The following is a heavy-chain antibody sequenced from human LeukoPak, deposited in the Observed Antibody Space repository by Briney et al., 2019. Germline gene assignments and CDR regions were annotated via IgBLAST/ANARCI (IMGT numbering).Heavy chain of an antibody. CDR1: GFTFSDYY. CDR3: ASTNYDSSAYYAKH. Sequence: PGGSLRLSCAASGFTFSDYYMSWIRQAPGKGLEWASYISSSGSSIYYADSVKGRFTISRDNTQNSLYLQMNSLRAEDTAVYYCASTNYDSSAYYAKHWGQGTLVTVSS. D-gene: IGHD3-22*01. V-gene: IGHV3-11*01. CDR2: ISSSGSSI. J-gene: IGHJ1*01.